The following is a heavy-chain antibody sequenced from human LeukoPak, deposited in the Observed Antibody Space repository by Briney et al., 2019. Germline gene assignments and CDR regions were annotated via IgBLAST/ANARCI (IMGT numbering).Heavy chain of an antibody. CDR2: IYYSGST. J-gene: IGHJ4*02. D-gene: IGHD3-10*01. Sequence: SETLSLACTVSGGSISSSSYYWGWIRQPPGKGLEWIATIYYSGSTYYNPSLKSRVTISVDTSKNQFSLKLSSVTAADTAVYYCARGQYYGSGSYFDYWGQGTLVTVSS. V-gene: IGHV4-39*07. CDR1: GGSISSSSYY. CDR3: ARGQYYGSGSYFDY.